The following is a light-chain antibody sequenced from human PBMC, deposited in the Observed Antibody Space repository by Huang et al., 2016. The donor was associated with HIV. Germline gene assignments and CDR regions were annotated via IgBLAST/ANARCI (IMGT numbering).Light chain of an antibody. Sequence: DTHMTQSPSTLSAYEGEKITITCRASQSISSWLAWYQQKPGKAPNLLIYDASTLESGVPSRFSGIGSGTEFTLTISSLQPEDFATYYCQQYNNYPWTFGQGTKVEVK. CDR3: QQYNNYPWT. J-gene: IGKJ1*01. V-gene: IGKV1-5*01. CDR1: QSISSW. CDR2: DAS.